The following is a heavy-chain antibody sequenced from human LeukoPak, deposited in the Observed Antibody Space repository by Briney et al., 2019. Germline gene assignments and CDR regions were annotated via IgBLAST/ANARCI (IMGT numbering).Heavy chain of an antibody. D-gene: IGHD6-13*01. CDR2: ISAYNGNT. CDR3: ARGGRAAADYSYYYMNV. J-gene: IGHJ6*03. Sequence: GASVKVSCKASGYTFTSYGITWVRQAPGQGLEWMGWISAYNGNTNYAQKLQGRVTITTDTSTSTAYMELSSLRSDDTAVYYCARGGRAAADYSYYYMNVWGKGTTVTVSS. V-gene: IGHV1-18*01. CDR1: GYTFTSYG.